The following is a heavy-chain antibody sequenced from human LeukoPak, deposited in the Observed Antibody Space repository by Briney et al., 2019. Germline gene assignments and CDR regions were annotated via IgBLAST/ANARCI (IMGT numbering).Heavy chain of an antibody. V-gene: IGHV4-39*07. D-gene: IGHD3-10*01. CDR3: ARAPSGGDYYYMDV. CDR1: GGSIRSRGYY. J-gene: IGHJ6*03. Sequence: SQTLSLTCTVSGGSIRSRGYYRGWIRQPPGKGLEWIGTIYFSGSTYYNPSLESRVTISLDTSKNQFSLKLSSVTAADTAVYYCARAPSGGDYYYMDVWGKGTTVTVSS. CDR2: IYFSGST.